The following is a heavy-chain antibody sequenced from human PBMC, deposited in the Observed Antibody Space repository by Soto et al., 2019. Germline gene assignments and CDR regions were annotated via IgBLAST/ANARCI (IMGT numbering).Heavy chain of an antibody. D-gene: IGHD2-2*01. Sequence: QVQLQESGPGLVKPSQTLSLTCTVSGGAISGGPYYFTWIRQHPGSGLEWIGYIYYTGSTYYKPSLKSQVILSGDTSNNQLSLKLSSVTAADTAVYFCARDSGIVVVPTAKDPHYYYMDVWGKGTTVTVSS. CDR3: ARDSGIVVVPTAKDPHYYYMDV. J-gene: IGHJ6*03. CDR2: IYYTGST. CDR1: GGAISGGPYY. V-gene: IGHV4-31*01.